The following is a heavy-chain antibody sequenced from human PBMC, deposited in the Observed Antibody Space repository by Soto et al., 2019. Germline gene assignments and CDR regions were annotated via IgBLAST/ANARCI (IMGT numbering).Heavy chain of an antibody. CDR3: ARVGYYYDSSGYYLSFDY. Sequence: ASVKVSCKASGYTFTSYDINWVRQATGQGFEWMGWMNPNSGNTGYAQKFQGRVTMTRNTSISTAYMELSSLRSEDTAVYYCARVGYYYDSSGYYLSFDYWGQGTLVTVS. CDR2: MNPNSGNT. D-gene: IGHD3-22*01. V-gene: IGHV1-8*01. J-gene: IGHJ4*02. CDR1: GYTFTSYD.